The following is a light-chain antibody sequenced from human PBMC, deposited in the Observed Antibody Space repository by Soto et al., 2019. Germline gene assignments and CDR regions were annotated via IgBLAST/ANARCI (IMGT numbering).Light chain of an antibody. V-gene: IGKV3-20*01. CDR3: QEYENTPGT. CDR2: AAS. CDR1: QSLSINY. J-gene: IGKJ5*01. Sequence: EIATTQPPAILAVSAGERATLSGRACQSLSINYVAWYQQRPGQAPRLLIYAASSRAAGIPDRFSGSGSGTDFTLDISRLEPEDFAVYYCQEYENTPGTFGRGTRLEIK.